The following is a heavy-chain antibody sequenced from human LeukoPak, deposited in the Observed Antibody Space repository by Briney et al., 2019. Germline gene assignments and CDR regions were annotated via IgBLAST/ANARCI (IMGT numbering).Heavy chain of an antibody. D-gene: IGHD1-7*01. Sequence: PGGSLRLSCAASGLTFSDYAMSWVRQAPGKGLEWVSGISGSGVNTYYADSVKGRVTISRDNSKNTLFVQMNSLRADDTAVYYCAKGRLELPYCFDYWGQGTLVTVSS. J-gene: IGHJ4*02. V-gene: IGHV3-23*01. CDR2: ISGSGVNT. CDR3: AKGRLELPYCFDY. CDR1: GLTFSDYA.